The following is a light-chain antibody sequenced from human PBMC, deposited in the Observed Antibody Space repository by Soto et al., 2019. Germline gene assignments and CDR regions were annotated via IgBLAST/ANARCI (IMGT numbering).Light chain of an antibody. J-gene: IGLJ2*01. V-gene: IGLV6-57*04. Sequence: NFMLTQPHSVSESPGKTVTISCTRSSGSIASNYVQWYQQRPGSAPTPVIYEDSQRPSEVPDRFSGSIDSSSNSASLTISRLQTEDEADYYCQSFDINNVVFGGGTKVTVL. CDR3: QSFDINNVV. CDR2: EDS. CDR1: SGSIASNY.